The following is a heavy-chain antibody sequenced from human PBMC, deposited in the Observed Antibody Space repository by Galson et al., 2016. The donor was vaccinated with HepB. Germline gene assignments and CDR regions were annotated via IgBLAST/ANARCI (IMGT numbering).Heavy chain of an antibody. CDR1: GFSFSNYD. CDR2: ISTAGDT. CDR3: VRGSYSSDWYRTSAYDFGMDV. D-gene: IGHD6-19*01. J-gene: IGHJ6*04. V-gene: IGHV3-13*01. Sequence: SLRLSCAASGFSFSNYDMYWVRPAPGKGLEWVSSISTAGDTNYHDSVDGRFTVSRENAKNSSYLHMNSLRAGDTAVYYCVRGSYSSDWYRTSAYDFGMDVWGKGTPVTVSS.